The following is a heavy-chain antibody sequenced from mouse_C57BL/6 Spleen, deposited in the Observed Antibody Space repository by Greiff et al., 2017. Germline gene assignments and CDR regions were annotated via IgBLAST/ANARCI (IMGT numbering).Heavy chain of an antibody. D-gene: IGHD1-1*01. V-gene: IGHV1-39*01. J-gene: IGHJ1*03. CDR2: INPNYGTT. Sequence: EVQVVESGPELVKPGASVKISCKASGYSFTDYNMNWVKQSHGKSLEWIGEINPNYGTTSYNQKFKGKATLPVDQSSSTAYMQLNSLASADSAVYYCARDYYGSPWYFDVWGTGTTVTVSS. CDR3: ARDYYGSPWYFDV. CDR1: GYSFTDYN.